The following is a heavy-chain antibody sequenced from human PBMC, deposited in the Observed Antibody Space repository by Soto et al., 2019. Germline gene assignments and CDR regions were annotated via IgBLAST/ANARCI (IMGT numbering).Heavy chain of an antibody. CDR3: AKDRSGDTGGRVRFDP. V-gene: IGHV3-23*01. Sequence: EVQLLESGGGLVQPGGSLRLSCAASGLTFSSYAMSWVRQAPGKGLEWVSAISGSGSSTYYADSVKGRFTISRDNSKNTLDLKMNSVRAEDTAVYFCAKDRSGDTGGRVRFDPWGQGTLVTVSS. D-gene: IGHD2-21*02. CDR1: GLTFSSYA. CDR2: ISGSGSST. J-gene: IGHJ5*02.